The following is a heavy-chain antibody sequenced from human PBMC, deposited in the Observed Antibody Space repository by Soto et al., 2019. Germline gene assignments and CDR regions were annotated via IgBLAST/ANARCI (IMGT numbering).Heavy chain of an antibody. D-gene: IGHD4-4*01. V-gene: IGHV1-18*04. CDR3: VRGGYSSSWETLYP. CDR1: GYTFTSYG. Sequence: VQVSCKASGYTFTSYGISWLRQAPGQGLEWMGWISAYNGNTNYAQKLQGRVTMTTDTSTSTAYMELRSLRSDDTAVYPCVRGGYSSSWETLYPWGQGTLVTVPS. CDR2: ISAYNGNT. J-gene: IGHJ5*02.